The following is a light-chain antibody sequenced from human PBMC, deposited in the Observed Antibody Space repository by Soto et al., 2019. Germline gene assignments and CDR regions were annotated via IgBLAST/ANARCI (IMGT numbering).Light chain of an antibody. V-gene: IGKV3-11*01. CDR1: QSVSSY. CDR3: QQRSNWPPLT. Sequence: EIVLTQSPATLSLSPGERATLSCRASQSVSSYLAWYQQKPGQAPRLLIYDAYNRATGIPARFSGSGSGTDFYLTISSLEPEDFAVYYCQQRSNWPPLTFGGGTKVEIK. J-gene: IGKJ4*01. CDR2: DAY.